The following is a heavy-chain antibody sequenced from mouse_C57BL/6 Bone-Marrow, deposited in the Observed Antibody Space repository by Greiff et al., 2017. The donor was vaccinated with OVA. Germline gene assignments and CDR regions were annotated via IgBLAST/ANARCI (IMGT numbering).Heavy chain of an antibody. CDR1: GYTFPSYW. CDR2: IDPSDSYT. CDR3: ARDEDDYYVDY. Sequence: VQLQQPGAELVMPGASVKLSCKASGYTFPSYWMHWVKQRPGQGLEWIGEIDPSDSYTNYNQKFKGKSTLTVDKSSSTAYMQLSSLTSEDSAVYYCARDEDDYYVDYWGQGTTLTVSS. V-gene: IGHV1-69*01. J-gene: IGHJ2*01.